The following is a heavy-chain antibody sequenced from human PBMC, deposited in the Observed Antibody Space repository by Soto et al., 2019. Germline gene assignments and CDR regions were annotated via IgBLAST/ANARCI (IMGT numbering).Heavy chain of an antibody. V-gene: IGHV3-21*01. Sequence: GGALRLSCAASGVTVSSYSRNWVRQAPGKGLEWVSSISSSSSYIYYADSVKGRFTISRDNAKNSLYLQMNSLRAEDTAVYYCAREVPLPDDFWSGYYPASDYWGQGTLVPVSS. CDR1: GVTVSSYS. CDR2: ISSSSSYI. D-gene: IGHD3-3*01. J-gene: IGHJ4*02. CDR3: AREVPLPDDFWSGYYPASDY.